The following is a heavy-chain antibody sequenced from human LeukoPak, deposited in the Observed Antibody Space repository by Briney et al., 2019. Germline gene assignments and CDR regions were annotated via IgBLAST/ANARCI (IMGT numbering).Heavy chain of an antibody. CDR1: GFTVSSNY. Sequence: GGSLRLSCAASGFTVSSNYMSWVRQAPGKGLEWVSVIYSGGSTYYADSVKGRFTISRDNSKNTLYLQMNSLRAEDTAVYYCAKPHPTSSGLDYWGQGTLVTVSS. CDR2: IYSGGST. CDR3: AKPHPTSSGLDY. D-gene: IGHD3-22*01. V-gene: IGHV3-66*04. J-gene: IGHJ4*02.